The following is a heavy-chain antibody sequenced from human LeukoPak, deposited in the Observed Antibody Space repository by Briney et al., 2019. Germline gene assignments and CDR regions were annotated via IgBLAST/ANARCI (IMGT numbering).Heavy chain of an antibody. D-gene: IGHD5-18*01. Sequence: ASVKVSCKASGYTFTNYDIYWVRQATGQGLEWMGWMNPNSGNTGYAQKFQGRVTVTTDTSTSTVYMELRSLRSDDTAVYYCARDGGTAGYSSGSDYWGQGTLVTVSS. CDR1: GYTFTNYD. J-gene: IGHJ4*02. CDR2: MNPNSGNT. CDR3: ARDGGTAGYSSGSDY. V-gene: IGHV1-8*02.